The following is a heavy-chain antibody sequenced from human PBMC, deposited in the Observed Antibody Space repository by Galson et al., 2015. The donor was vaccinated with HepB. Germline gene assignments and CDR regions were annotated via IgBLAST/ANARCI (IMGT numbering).Heavy chain of an antibody. D-gene: IGHD3-16*01. J-gene: IGHJ5*02. V-gene: IGHV3-30*18. CDR1: GFTFSSYG. CDR2: ISYDGSNK. CDR3: AKDFGA. Sequence: SLRLSCAASGFTFSSYGMHWVRQAPGKGLEWVAVISYDGSNKYYADSVKGRFTISRDNSKNTLYLQMNSLRAEDTAVYYCAKDFGAWGQGTLVTVSS.